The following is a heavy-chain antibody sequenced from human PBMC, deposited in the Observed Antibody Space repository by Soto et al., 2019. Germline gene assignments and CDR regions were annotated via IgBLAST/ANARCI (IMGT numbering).Heavy chain of an antibody. J-gene: IGHJ4*02. CDR1: GFSLSTTRVG. D-gene: IGHD6-19*01. Sequence: QITLKESGPTLVKPTQTLTLTCSFSGFSLSTTRVGVGWIRQPPGEALEWLALIYWDDDKRYSPSLKTRLTITKDSPKARVVLTMSDMDPLDTATYYCAHIVVDGLGYYFAYWGQGTLVTVSS. CDR2: IYWDDDK. CDR3: AHIVVDGLGYYFAY. V-gene: IGHV2-5*02.